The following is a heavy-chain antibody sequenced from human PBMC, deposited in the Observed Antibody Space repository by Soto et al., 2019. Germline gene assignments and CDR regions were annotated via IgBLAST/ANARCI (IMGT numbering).Heavy chain of an antibody. CDR2: IYSGGST. Sequence: EVQLVESGGGLIQPGGSLRLSCAASGFTVSSNYMSWVRQAPGKGLEWVSVIYSGGSTSYADSVKGRFTISRDNSKNTLYLQMNSLRAGDTAVYYCARVSGYSSSWSPDYWGQGTLVTVSS. CDR3: ARVSGYSSSWSPDY. J-gene: IGHJ4*02. CDR1: GFTVSSNY. D-gene: IGHD6-13*01. V-gene: IGHV3-53*01.